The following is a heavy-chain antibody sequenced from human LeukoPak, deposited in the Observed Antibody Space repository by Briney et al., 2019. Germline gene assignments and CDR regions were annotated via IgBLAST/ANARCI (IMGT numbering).Heavy chain of an antibody. Sequence: GGSLRLSCAASRFTFSSFDMHWVRQATGKGLEWVSAIGTAGDTYYPGSVKGRFTISRENAKNSLYLQMNSLRAGDTAVYYCARGWVYYGSGSYSSDRWGADYWGQGTLVTVSS. D-gene: IGHD3-10*01. CDR2: IGTAGDT. V-gene: IGHV3-13*04. J-gene: IGHJ4*02. CDR3: ARGWVYYGSGSYSSDRWGADY. CDR1: RFTFSSFD.